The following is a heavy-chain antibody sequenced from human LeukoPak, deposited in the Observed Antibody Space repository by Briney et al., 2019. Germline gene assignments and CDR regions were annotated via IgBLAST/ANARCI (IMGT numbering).Heavy chain of an antibody. D-gene: IGHD1-26*01. CDR2: IYYSGST. J-gene: IGHJ4*02. V-gene: IGHV4-39*01. CDR1: GGSISSNNYY. CDR3: ARQGSGNYLSPVNY. Sequence: SETLSLTCTVSGGSISSNNYYWGWIRPPPGKGLAWVGSIYYSGSTYYNPSLKSRVTISVDTSKNQFSLKLSSVTAADTAVYYCARQGSGNYLSPVNYWGQGTLVTVSS.